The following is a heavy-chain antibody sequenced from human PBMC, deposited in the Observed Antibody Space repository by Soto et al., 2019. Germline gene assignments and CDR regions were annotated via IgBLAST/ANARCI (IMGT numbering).Heavy chain of an antibody. J-gene: IGHJ4*02. CDR2: IYYSGST. CDR3: ARGSGRSDYFDY. V-gene: IGHV4-31*03. Sequence: QVQLQESGPGLVKPSQTLSLTCTVSGGSISSGGYYWSWIPQHPGKGLELIGYIYYSGSTYYNPSLKSRVTISVDTSKNQFSLKLSSVTAADTAVYYCARGSGRSDYFDYWGQGTLVTVSS. D-gene: IGHD3-10*01. CDR1: GGSISSGGYY.